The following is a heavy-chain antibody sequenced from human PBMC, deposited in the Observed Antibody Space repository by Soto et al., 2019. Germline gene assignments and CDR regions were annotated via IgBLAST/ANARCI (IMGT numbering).Heavy chain of an antibody. D-gene: IGHD6-19*01. V-gene: IGHV4-30-4*01. CDR1: GGSISSGDYY. CDR3: ARDRIAVVRGSHYYYYYGMDV. J-gene: IGHJ6*02. CDR2: IYYSGST. Sequence: PSETLSLTCTVSGGSISSGDYYWSWIRQPPGKGLEWIGYIYYSGSTYYNPSLKSRVTISVDTSKNQFSLKLSSVTAADTAVYYCARDRIAVVRGSHYYYYYGMDVWGQGTTVTVSS.